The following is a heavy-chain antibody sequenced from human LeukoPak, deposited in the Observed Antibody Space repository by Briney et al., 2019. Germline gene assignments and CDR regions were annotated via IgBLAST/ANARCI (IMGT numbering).Heavy chain of an antibody. V-gene: IGHV4-59*01. D-gene: IGHD5-24*01. Sequence: SETLSLTCTVSGGSISSYYWSWIRQPPGKGLEWIGYIYYSGSTNYNPSLKSRVTISVDTSKNQFSLKLSSVTAADTAVYYCEREMATMRHWFDPWGQGTLVTVSS. CDR2: IYYSGST. J-gene: IGHJ5*02. CDR3: EREMATMRHWFDP. CDR1: GGSISSYY.